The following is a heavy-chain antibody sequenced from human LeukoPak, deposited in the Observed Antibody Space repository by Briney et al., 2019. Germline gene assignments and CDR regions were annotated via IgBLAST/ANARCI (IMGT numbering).Heavy chain of an antibody. V-gene: IGHV1-46*01. CDR3: ARGITMVRGVIFGY. D-gene: IGHD3-10*01. J-gene: IGHJ4*02. Sequence: GASVTVSCKASGYTSTTYYIHWGRHAPGQGLEWMGIINASGGNTGYAQKFQGRVTMTRNTSISTAYMELSSLRSEDTAVYYCARGITMVRGVIFGYWGQGTLVTVSS. CDR1: GYTSTTYY. CDR2: INASGGNT.